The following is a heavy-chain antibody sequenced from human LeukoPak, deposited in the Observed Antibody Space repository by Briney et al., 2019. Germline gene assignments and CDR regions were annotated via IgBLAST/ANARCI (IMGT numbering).Heavy chain of an antibody. Sequence: GASVKVSCKASGFTFTDYYIHWVRQAPGQGLEWMGWINPNSGDTNYAQKFQGRVTMTRDTSINTAYMELSRRRAGDTAVYYCARADTSLVNFYYFGIDVWGQGTTVTVSS. CDR1: GFTFTDYY. D-gene: IGHD5-18*01. CDR2: INPNSGDT. CDR3: ARADTSLVNFYYFGIDV. V-gene: IGHV1-2*02. J-gene: IGHJ6*02.